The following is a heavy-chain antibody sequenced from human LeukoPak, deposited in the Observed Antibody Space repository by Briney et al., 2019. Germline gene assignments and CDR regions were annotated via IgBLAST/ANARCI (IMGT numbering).Heavy chain of an antibody. CDR2: IYYSGST. D-gene: IGHD1-26*01. CDR3: ARESAVGALDY. CDR1: GGSISSSSYY. V-gene: IGHV4-39*07. Sequence: SETLSLTCTVSGGSISSSSYYWGWIRQPPGKGLEWIGSIYYSGSTYYNPSLKSRVTISVDTSKNQFSLKLSSVTAEDTAVYYCARESAVGALDYWGQGTLVTVSS. J-gene: IGHJ4*02.